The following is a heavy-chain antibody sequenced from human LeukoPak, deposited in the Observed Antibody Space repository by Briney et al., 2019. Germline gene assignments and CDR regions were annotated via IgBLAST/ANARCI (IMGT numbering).Heavy chain of an antibody. CDR3: AREGRYDILTGYYPLNN. J-gene: IGHJ4*02. CDR2: IYIDGKT. V-gene: IGHV3-66*02. D-gene: IGHD3-9*01. Sequence: GGSLRLSCAAPGFTVSTNFMSWVRLAPGKGLECVSVIYIDGKTFYADSVKGRFTISRDNPRNTLYLQMNSLRPEDTAVYYCAREGRYDILTGYYPLNNWGQGARVTVSS. CDR1: GFTVSTNF.